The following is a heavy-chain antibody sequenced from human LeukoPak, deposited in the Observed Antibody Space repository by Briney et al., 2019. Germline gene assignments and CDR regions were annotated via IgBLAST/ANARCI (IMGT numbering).Heavy chain of an antibody. D-gene: IGHD3-3*01. Sequence: SETLSLTCTVSGVSISNYYWSWIRQPPGKRLEWIGYVYYTGSTKYNPSLQSRVTISVDTSKTQFSLKLSSVTAADTAVYYCARDRYDSYPMDVWGQGTTVTVSS. CDR3: ARDRYDSYPMDV. J-gene: IGHJ6*02. V-gene: IGHV4-59*12. CDR2: VYYTGST. CDR1: GVSISNYY.